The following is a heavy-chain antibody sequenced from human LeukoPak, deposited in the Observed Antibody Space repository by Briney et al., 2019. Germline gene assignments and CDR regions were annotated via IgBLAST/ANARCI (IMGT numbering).Heavy chain of an antibody. J-gene: IGHJ5*02. CDR2: VYSSGNT. V-gene: IGHV4-61*02. Sequence: PSETLSLTCTVSGDSISSGTYYWSWIRQPAGKGLEWIGRVYSSGNTNYNPSLKSRVTISIDTSKNQFSLKLSSVTAADTAAYYCARGVGISSSNWFDPWGQGTLVTVSS. CDR3: ARGVGISSSNWFDP. CDR1: GDSISSGTYY. D-gene: IGHD6-6*01.